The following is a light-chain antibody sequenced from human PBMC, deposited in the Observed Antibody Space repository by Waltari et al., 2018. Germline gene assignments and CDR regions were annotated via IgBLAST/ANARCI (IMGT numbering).Light chain of an antibody. CDR1: SSDVGGYNY. J-gene: IGLJ1*01. CDR3: TSYTSSITYV. V-gene: IGLV2-14*01. CDR2: EVN. Sequence: QSALTQPASVSGSPGQSITISCTGPSSDVGGYNYVPWYQQHPGKAPKLMIYEVNNRPSGVSDRFSGSKSGNTASLTISGLQAEDEADYYCTSYTSSITYVFGTGTKVTVL.